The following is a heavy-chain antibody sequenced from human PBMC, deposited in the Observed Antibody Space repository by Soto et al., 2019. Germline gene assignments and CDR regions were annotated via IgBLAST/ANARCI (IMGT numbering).Heavy chain of an antibody. Sequence: GGSLRLSCATSGFTFSSYAMSWVRQAPGKGLEWVSAISGSGGSTYYADSVKGRFTISRDNSKNTLYLQMNSLRAEDTAVYYCAREETIGYYGMDVWGQGTTVTVSS. CDR2: ISGSGGST. D-gene: IGHD1-26*01. CDR3: AREETIGYYGMDV. V-gene: IGHV3-23*01. J-gene: IGHJ6*02. CDR1: GFTFSSYA.